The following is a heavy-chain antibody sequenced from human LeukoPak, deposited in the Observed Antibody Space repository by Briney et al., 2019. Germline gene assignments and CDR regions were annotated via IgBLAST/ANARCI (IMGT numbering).Heavy chain of an antibody. CDR1: GFTFSTYN. V-gene: IGHV3-21*04. Sequence: PGGSLRLSCAASGFTFSTYNMNWVRRTPGKGLEWVSSITSSSTYMFYADSVRGRFTISRDNAENSLFLQMNSLRAEDAAVYYCAKAPVTSCRGAFCYPFDYWGQGTLVTVSS. D-gene: IGHD2-15*01. J-gene: IGHJ4*02. CDR2: ITSSSTYM. CDR3: AKAPVTSCRGAFCYPFDY.